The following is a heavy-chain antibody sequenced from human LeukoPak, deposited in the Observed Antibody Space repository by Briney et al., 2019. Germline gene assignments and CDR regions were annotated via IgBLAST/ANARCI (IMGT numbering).Heavy chain of an antibody. CDR3: ATDPLSMTRYYFDY. CDR2: VDPEDGET. CDR1: GYTFTDYY. Sequence: ATVTISCKVSGYTFTDYYMHWVQQAPGKGLEWMGLVDPEDGETIYAEKFQGRVTITADTSTDTAYMELSSLRSEDTAVYYCATDPLSMTRYYFDYWGQGTLVTVSS. V-gene: IGHV1-69-2*01. D-gene: IGHD2-8*01. J-gene: IGHJ4*02.